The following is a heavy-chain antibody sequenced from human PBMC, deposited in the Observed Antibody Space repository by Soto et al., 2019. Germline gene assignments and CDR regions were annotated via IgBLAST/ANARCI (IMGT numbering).Heavy chain of an antibody. Sequence: TGGSPRLSCAASGFTFSDHYMDWVRQAPGKGLEWVGRTRNKANSYTTEYAASVKGRFTISRDDSKNSLYLQMNSLKTEDTAVYYCARGGYCSSTSCYTDYYGMDVWGQGTTVTVSS. CDR3: ARGGYCSSTSCYTDYYGMDV. D-gene: IGHD2-2*02. CDR1: GFTFSDHY. CDR2: TRNKANSYTT. V-gene: IGHV3-72*01. J-gene: IGHJ6*02.